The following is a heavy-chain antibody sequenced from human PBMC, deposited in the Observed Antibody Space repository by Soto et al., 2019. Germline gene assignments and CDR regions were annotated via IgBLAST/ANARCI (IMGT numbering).Heavy chain of an antibody. Sequence: EVQVVESGGGLVQPGGSLRLSCVASGFSFSTYWMTWVRQAPGKGLEWVANMKNDGSEAHYVDSVKGRFTISRDNAKTSLYLQMNNLRVEDTAVDYCAKGGHVDFCGQGTLVTVSS. V-gene: IGHV3-7*03. D-gene: IGHD3-16*01. J-gene: IGHJ4*02. CDR2: MKNDGSEA. CDR3: AKGGHVDF. CDR1: GFSFSTYW.